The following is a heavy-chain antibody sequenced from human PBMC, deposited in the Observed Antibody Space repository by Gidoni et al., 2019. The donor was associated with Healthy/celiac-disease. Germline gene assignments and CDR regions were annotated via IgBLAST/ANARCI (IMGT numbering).Heavy chain of an antibody. J-gene: IGHJ1*01. D-gene: IGHD3-22*01. Sequence: QVQLVQSGAEAKKPGSSVKVSCKASGGTFSSYAISWVRQAPGQGLEWMGGIIPIFGTANYAQKFQGRVTITADKSTSTAYMELSSLRSEDTAVYYCASNLYYYDSSGYSPQNWGQGTLVTVSS. CDR2: IIPIFGTA. CDR1: GGTFSSYA. V-gene: IGHV1-69*06. CDR3: ASNLYYYDSSGYSPQN.